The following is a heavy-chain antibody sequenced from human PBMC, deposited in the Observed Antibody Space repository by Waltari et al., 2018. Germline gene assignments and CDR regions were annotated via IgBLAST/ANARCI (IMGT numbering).Heavy chain of an antibody. CDR2: ISSSSSYI. CDR3: ARTLLAVGDV. J-gene: IGHJ6*02. CDR1: GFTFSSYR. Sequence: EVQLVESGGGLVKPGGSLSLSCAASGFTFSSYRMNWVRQAPGKGLEWVSSISSSSSYIYYADSVKGRFTISRDNAKNSLYLQMNSLRAEDTAVYYCARTLLAVGDVWGQGTTVTVSS. V-gene: IGHV3-21*01. D-gene: IGHD2-15*01.